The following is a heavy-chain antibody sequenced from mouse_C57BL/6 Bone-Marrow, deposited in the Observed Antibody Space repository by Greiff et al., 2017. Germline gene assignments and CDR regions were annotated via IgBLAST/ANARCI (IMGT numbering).Heavy chain of an antibody. CDR3: ARGGIYDGYYDWYFDV. Sequence: DVMLVESGGGLVQPGGSLKLSCAASGFTFSDYGMAWVRQAPRKGPEWVAFISNLAYSIYYADTVTGRFTISRENAKNTLYLEMSSLRSEDTAMYYCARGGIYDGYYDWYFDVWGTGTTVTVSS. D-gene: IGHD2-3*01. V-gene: IGHV5-15*04. CDR1: GFTFSDYG. J-gene: IGHJ1*03. CDR2: ISNLAYSI.